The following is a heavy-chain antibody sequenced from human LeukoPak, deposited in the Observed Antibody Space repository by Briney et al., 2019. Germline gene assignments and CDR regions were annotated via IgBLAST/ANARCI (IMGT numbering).Heavy chain of an antibody. CDR3: ARAGIPWNPADC. V-gene: IGHV4-4*02. J-gene: IGHJ4*02. Sequence: PSETLSLTCAVSGDSISDSDWWTWVRQPPGKGLEWIGEIRHSGSTNYSPSLKSRVTISIGKSKNQLSLKLSSVTAADTANYFCARAGIPWNPADCWGQGTLVIVSS. CDR1: GDSISDSDW. D-gene: IGHD1-14*01. CDR2: IRHSGST.